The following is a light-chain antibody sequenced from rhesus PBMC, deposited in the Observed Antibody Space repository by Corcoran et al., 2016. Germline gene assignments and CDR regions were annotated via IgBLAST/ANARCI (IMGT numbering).Light chain of an antibody. CDR3: LQYSSSPMFT. Sequence: DIQMTQSPSSLSASVGDTVTITCRASQSISSWLAWYQQKPGKAPKILIYKASSLQSGVPSRFNGSGSGTDVTITLRSLQPEDFATYYCLQYSSSPMFTFGPGTKLDIK. CDR1: QSISSW. J-gene: IGKJ3*01. V-gene: IGKV1-22*01. CDR2: KAS.